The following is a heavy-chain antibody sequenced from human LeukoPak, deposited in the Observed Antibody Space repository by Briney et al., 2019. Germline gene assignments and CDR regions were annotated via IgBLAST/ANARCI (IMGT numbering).Heavy chain of an antibody. J-gene: IGHJ4*02. Sequence: GESLRLSCAASGFTFSSYAMSWVRQAPGKGLEWVSVINGRGNGIYYGDSVKGRFTVSRDDAKNILYLQMNSLRVEDTAVYYCAKDGMARGVVLHGGQGTLVTVSS. CDR3: AKDGMARGVVLH. D-gene: IGHD3-10*01. V-gene: IGHV3-23*01. CDR2: INGRGNGI. CDR1: GFTFSSYA.